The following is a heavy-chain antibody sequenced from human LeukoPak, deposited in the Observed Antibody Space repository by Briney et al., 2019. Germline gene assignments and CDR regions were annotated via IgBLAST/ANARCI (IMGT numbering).Heavy chain of an antibody. CDR3: ARGSILATIDDDAFDI. Sequence: SVKVSCKASGGTFSSYAISWERQAPGQGLEWMGGIIPIFGTANYAQKFQGRVTITTDESTSTAYMELSSLRSEDTAVYYCARGSILATIDDDAFDIWGQGTMVTVSS. CDR2: IIPIFGTA. D-gene: IGHD5-12*01. J-gene: IGHJ3*02. CDR1: GGTFSSYA. V-gene: IGHV1-69*05.